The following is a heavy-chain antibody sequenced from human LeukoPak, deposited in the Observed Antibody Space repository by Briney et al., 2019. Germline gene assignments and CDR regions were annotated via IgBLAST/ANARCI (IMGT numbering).Heavy chain of an antibody. Sequence: PGGSLRLSCAASGFTFSSYAMHWARQAPGKGLEWVAVISYDGSNKYYADSVKGRFTISRDNSKNTLYLQMNSLRAEDTAVYYCARAPPDYDILTGPIDYWGQGTLVTVSS. J-gene: IGHJ4*02. CDR2: ISYDGSNK. V-gene: IGHV3-30-3*01. D-gene: IGHD3-9*01. CDR1: GFTFSSYA. CDR3: ARAPPDYDILTGPIDY.